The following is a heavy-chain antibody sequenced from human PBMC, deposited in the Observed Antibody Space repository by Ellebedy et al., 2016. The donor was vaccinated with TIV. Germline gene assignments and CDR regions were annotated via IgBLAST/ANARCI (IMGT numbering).Heavy chain of an antibody. J-gene: IGHJ4*01. CDR1: GFTFSSYW. CDR3: VRGGLPAAGDY. CDR2: INTDGSSI. Sequence: GGSLRLSCAASGFTFSSYWMQWVRQAPGKGLVWVSRINTDGSSISYADSVKGRFTISRDNAKNTQYLQMNSLRADDTAIYYCVRGGLPAAGDYWGHGTLVTVSS. V-gene: IGHV3-74*01. D-gene: IGHD6-13*01.